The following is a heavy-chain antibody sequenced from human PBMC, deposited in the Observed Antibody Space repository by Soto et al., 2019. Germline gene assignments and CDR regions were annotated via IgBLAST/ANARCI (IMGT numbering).Heavy chain of an antibody. V-gene: IGHV4-31*03. D-gene: IGHD2-15*01. CDR3: AGRQRYCSGGSCYWFDP. Sequence: PSETLSLTCTVSGGSISSGGYYWSWIRQHPGKGLEWIGYIYYSGSTYYNPSLKSRVTISVDTSKNQFSLKLSSVTAADTAVYYCAGRQRYCSGGSCYWFDPWGQGTLVTVSS. CDR2: IYYSGST. J-gene: IGHJ5*02. CDR1: GGSISSGGYY.